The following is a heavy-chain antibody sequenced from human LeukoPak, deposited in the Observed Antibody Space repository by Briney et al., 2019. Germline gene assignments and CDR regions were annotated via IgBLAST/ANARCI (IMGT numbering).Heavy chain of an antibody. V-gene: IGHV4-31*03. CDR1: GGSISSGGYY. D-gene: IGHD5-18*01. CDR3: ARSRGYSYGYSFGY. Sequence: SETLSLTCTVSGGSISSGGYYWSWIRQHPGKGLEWIGYIYYSGSTYYNPSLKSRVTISVDTSKNQFSLKLSSVAAADTAVYYCARSRGYSYGYSFGYWGQGTLVTVSS. J-gene: IGHJ4*02. CDR2: IYYSGST.